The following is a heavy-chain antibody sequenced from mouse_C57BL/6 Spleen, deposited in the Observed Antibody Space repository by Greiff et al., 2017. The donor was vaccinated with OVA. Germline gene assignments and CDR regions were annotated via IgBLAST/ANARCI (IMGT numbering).Heavy chain of an antibody. CDR2: IHPNSGST. CDR3: ARPDGYPFAY. D-gene: IGHD2-3*01. CDR1: GYTFTSYW. Sequence: QVQLKQPGAELVKPGASVKLSCKASGYTFTSYWMHWVKQRPGQGLEWIGMIHPNSGSTNYNEKFKSKATLTVDKSSSTAYMQLSSLTSEDSAVYYCARPDGYPFAYWGQGTLVTVSA. J-gene: IGHJ3*01. V-gene: IGHV1-64*01.